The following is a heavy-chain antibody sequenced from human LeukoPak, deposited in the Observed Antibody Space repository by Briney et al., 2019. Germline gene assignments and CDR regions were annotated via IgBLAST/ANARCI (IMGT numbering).Heavy chain of an antibody. Sequence: GGSLRLSCAASGFTFSSYAMSWVRQAPGKGLEWVSAISGSGGSTYYADSVKGRFTISRDNSKNTLYLQMNSLRAEDTAVYYCAKEARRAARPGYYYYMDVWGEGTTVTVSS. V-gene: IGHV3-23*01. J-gene: IGHJ6*03. CDR3: AKEARRAARPGYYYYMDV. D-gene: IGHD6-6*01. CDR2: ISGSGGST. CDR1: GFTFSSYA.